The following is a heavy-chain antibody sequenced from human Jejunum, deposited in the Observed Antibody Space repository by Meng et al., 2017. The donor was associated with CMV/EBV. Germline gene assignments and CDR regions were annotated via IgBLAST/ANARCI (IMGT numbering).Heavy chain of an antibody. J-gene: IGHJ4*02. CDR2: NIPMIGTT. Sequence: KASGGTFSSYGSNWVRQAPGQGLEWMGANIPMIGTTNYAQKFQGRVTFTTDESASTVYMDLSSLRSEDTAIYYCANAHGISSPHFDSWGQGTLVIVSS. CDR3: ANAHGISSPHFDS. V-gene: IGHV1-69*05. D-gene: IGHD6-6*01. CDR1: GGTFSSYG.